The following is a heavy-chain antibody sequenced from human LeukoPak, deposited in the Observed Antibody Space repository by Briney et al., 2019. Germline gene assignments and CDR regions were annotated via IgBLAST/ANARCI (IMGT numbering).Heavy chain of an antibody. D-gene: IGHD3-3*01. CDR2: ISYDGSNK. V-gene: IGHV3-30*04. CDR3: ARTEGRYYDFWSGYPFDY. Sequence: GGSLRLSCAASGFTFSSYAMHWVRQAPGKGLEWVAVISYDGSNKYYADSVKGRFTISRDNDKNTLYLQMNSLSAEDTAVSYCARTEGRYYDFWSGYPFDYWGQGTLVTVSS. J-gene: IGHJ4*02. CDR1: GFTFSSYA.